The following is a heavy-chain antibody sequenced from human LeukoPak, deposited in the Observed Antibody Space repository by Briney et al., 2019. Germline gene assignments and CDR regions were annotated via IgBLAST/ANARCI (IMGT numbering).Heavy chain of an antibody. J-gene: IGHJ4*02. CDR2: IAASGTT. CDR1: GGSIDSYY. D-gene: IGHD3-9*01. Sequence: SETLSLTCSVSGGSIDSYYWSWIRQPPGKGLEFIGYIAASGTTKHNPSLKSRVTLSMDTSKNQFSLKLRSVTAVDTGVYFCARFPYFEGFDYWGPGTQVIVSS. CDR3: ARFPYFEGFDY. V-gene: IGHV4-4*08.